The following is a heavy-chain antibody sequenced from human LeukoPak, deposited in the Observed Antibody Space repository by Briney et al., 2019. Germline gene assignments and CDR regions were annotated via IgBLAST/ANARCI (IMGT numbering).Heavy chain of an antibody. CDR2: IYYSGST. CDR3: ARGHFLGTGTNWFDP. Sequence: PSETLSLTCTVSGGSISSYFWSWIRQPPGKGLEWIGYIYYSGSTNYNPSLKSRVTISVDTSKNQFSLKLSSVTAADTAVYYCARGHFLGTGTNWFDPWGQGTLVTVSP. D-gene: IGHD1-1*01. J-gene: IGHJ5*02. V-gene: IGHV4-59*01. CDR1: GGSISSYF.